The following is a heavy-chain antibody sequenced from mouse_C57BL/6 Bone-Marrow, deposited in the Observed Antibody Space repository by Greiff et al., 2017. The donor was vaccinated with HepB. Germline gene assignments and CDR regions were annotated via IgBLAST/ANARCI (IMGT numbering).Heavy chain of an antibody. D-gene: IGHD1-1*01. CDR1: GYTFTSYW. CDR2: IDPSDSYT. V-gene: IGHV1-50*01. Sequence: QVQLQQPGAELVKPGASVKLSCKASGYTFTSYWMQWVKQRPGQGLEWIGEIDPSDSYTNYNQKFKGKATLTVDTSSSTAYMQLSSLTSEDSAVYYCASPLFITTVVPFAYWGQGTLVTVSA. CDR3: ASPLFITTVVPFAY. J-gene: IGHJ3*01.